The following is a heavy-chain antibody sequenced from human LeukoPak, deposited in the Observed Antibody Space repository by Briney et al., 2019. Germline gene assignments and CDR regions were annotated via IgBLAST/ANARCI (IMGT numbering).Heavy chain of an antibody. CDR3: ARGLGDRILDY. Sequence: GESLKISCKGSGYSFTTYWIGWVRQMPGKGLEWMGIIYPSNSDTRYRPSFQGQVSISADKSISTAYLQWSSLKASDTGMYYCARGLGDRILDYWGQGTLVTVSS. CDR2: IYPSNSDT. CDR1: GYSFTTYW. D-gene: IGHD3-3*02. V-gene: IGHV5-51*01. J-gene: IGHJ4*02.